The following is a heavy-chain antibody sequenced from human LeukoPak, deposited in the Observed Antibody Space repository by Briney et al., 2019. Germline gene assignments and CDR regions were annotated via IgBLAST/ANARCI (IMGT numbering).Heavy chain of an antibody. D-gene: IGHD6-6*01. CDR3: ATGLSSSSGFDY. J-gene: IGHJ4*02. V-gene: IGHV1-69*05. Sequence: SVKVSCKASVGTFSSYAINWVRQAPGQGLERMGGIIPISGTADYAQKYQGRVTITTDESTSTAYTELSSLRSEDTAIYYCATGLSSSSGFDYWGQGTLVTVSS. CDR2: IIPISGTA. CDR1: VGTFSSYA.